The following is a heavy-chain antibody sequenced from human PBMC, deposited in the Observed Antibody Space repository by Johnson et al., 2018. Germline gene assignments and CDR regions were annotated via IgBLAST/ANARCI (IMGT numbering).Heavy chain of an antibody. D-gene: IGHD6-13*01. J-gene: IGHJ6*03. CDR1: GGSISSYY. CDR2: IYYCGST. Sequence: QVQLQESGPGLVKPSETLSLTCTVSGGSISSYYWSWIRQPPGKGLEWIGYIYYCGSTNYNPSPKSRVTISVDTSKNQFSLKLCSLTAADPAVYYCAREAEAGTGPHFYYYYMDVWGKGTTVTVSS. CDR3: AREAEAGTGPHFYYYYMDV. V-gene: IGHV4-59*01.